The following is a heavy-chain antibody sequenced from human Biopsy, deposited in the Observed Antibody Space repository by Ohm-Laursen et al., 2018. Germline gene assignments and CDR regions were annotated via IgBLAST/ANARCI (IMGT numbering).Heavy chain of an antibody. V-gene: IGHV4-59*01. Sequence: SETLSLTCTVSGGSIKSYYWNWIRQSPRKGLEWIGHISGRGATNYNPSLRGRVTISVDTSKNQFSLQVNSVTAADTAVYYCARTPRDSFWSGSYKRGLWFDPWGQGTLVIVSS. D-gene: IGHD3-3*01. CDR3: ARTPRDSFWSGSYKRGLWFDP. J-gene: IGHJ5*02. CDR1: GGSIKSYY. CDR2: ISGRGAT.